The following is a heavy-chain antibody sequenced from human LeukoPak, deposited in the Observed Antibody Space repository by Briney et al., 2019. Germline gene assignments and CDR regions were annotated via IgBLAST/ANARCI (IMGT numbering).Heavy chain of an antibody. CDR3: ARHSRYSSGWYGDY. V-gene: IGHV5-51*01. D-gene: IGHD6-19*01. CDR2: IYPGDSDT. Sequence: GESLKISCKGSGYNFNTYWVAWVRQLPGKGLEWMGIIYPGDSDTRYSPSFQGQVTISADKSISTAYLQWSSLKASDTAMYYCARHSRYSSGWYGDYWGQGTLVTVSS. J-gene: IGHJ4*02. CDR1: GYNFNTYW.